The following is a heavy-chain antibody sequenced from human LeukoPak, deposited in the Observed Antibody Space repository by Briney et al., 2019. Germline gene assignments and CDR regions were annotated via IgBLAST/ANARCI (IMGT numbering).Heavy chain of an antibody. CDR2: IYWEDDK. CDR3: AHESGWRAFDI. D-gene: IGHD3-3*01. J-gene: IGHJ3*02. CDR1: GISLSTSGVG. V-gene: IGHV2-5*02. Sequence: SGPTLVKPTQTRTLTCTFSGISLSTSGVGVGWIRQPPVKALQWLALIYWEDDKRYSPSLKSRLTITKDTSKNQVVLTMSNMDPVDTATSYCAHESGWRAFDIWGQGTMVTVSS.